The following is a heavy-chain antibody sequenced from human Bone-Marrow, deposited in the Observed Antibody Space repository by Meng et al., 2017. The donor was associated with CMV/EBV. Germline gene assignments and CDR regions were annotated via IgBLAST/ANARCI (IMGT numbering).Heavy chain of an antibody. CDR2: ISGSGGST. D-gene: IGHD2-2*01. CDR3: AKRGRSLYNYIVVVPAADGPFDY. CDR1: GFTFSSYA. J-gene: IGHJ4*02. Sequence: GESLKISCAASGFTFSSYAMSWVRQAPGKGLEWVSAISGSGGSTYYADSVKGRFTISRDNSKNTLYLQMNSLRAEDTAVYYCAKRGRSLYNYIVVVPAADGPFDYWGQGTLVTGYS. V-gene: IGHV3-23*01.